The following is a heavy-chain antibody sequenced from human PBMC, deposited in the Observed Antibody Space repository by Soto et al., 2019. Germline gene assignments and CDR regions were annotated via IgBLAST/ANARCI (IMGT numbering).Heavy chain of an antibody. CDR3: SGAESPDTAYFSLY. CDR1: GGSISSGGYY. J-gene: IGHJ4*02. V-gene: IGHV4-31*03. Sequence: SETLSLTCTVSGGSISSGGYYWSWLRQHPGKGLEWIGYIYYSGSTYYNPSLKSRVTISVDTSKNQFSPKLSSVTAEDSAVYYCSGAESPDTAYFSLYWGQGTPVTVSS. D-gene: IGHD1-26*01. CDR2: IYYSGST.